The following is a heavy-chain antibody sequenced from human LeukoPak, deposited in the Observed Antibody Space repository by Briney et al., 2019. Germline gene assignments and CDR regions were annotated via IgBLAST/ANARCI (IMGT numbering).Heavy chain of an antibody. CDR3: ARDRPNYYGTNGHYYRRDGDY. J-gene: IGHJ4*02. CDR1: GFTFSSYA. Sequence: GGSLRLSCASSGFTFSSYAMSWVRQTPGNGLEWVSSITSSGERTYYADSVKDQFTISRDNSKNTLYLQMNNLRAEDTAVYYCARDRPNYYGTNGHYYRRDGDYWGLGTLVTVSS. CDR2: ITSSGERT. D-gene: IGHD3-22*01. V-gene: IGHV3-23*01.